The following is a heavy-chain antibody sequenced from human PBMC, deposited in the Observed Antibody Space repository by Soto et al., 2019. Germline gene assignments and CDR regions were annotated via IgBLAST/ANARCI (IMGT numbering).Heavy chain of an antibody. CDR3: ARGRPDGYNWGAWFDP. CDR1: GYTFTSYG. D-gene: IGHD5-12*01. CDR2: INACGGNT. J-gene: IGHJ5*02. V-gene: IGHV1-18*04. Sequence: ASVKVSCKASGYTFTSYGISWVRQAPGQGLEWMGIINACGGNTSYAQKLQGRVTMTRDTSTSTVYMELSSLRSEDTAVYYRARGRPDGYNWGAWFDPWGQGTLVTVSS.